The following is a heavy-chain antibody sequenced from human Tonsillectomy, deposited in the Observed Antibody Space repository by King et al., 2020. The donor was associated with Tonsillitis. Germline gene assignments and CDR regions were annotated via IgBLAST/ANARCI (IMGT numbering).Heavy chain of an antibody. D-gene: IGHD1-26*01. CDR3: SGGSSSGLSTFYLDY. CDR2: LSSGGTYI. V-gene: IGHV3-21*01. CDR1: GFTFSLYG. J-gene: IGHJ4*02. Sequence: VQLVESGGGLVKPGGSLRISCAASGFTFSLYGLNWVRQAPGKGLEWVSSLSSGGTYIYYADPVKGRFTISRDNAKNSLYLQMNSLRAEDTGVYYCSGGSSSGLSTFYLDYWGQGTLVTVSS.